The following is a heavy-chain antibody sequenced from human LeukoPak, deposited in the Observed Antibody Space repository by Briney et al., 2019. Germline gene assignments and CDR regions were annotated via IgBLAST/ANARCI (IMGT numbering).Heavy chain of an antibody. Sequence: ASVKVSCKASGYTFTSYGITWVRQAPGQGLEWMGWISAYNGNTNYAQKLQGRVTMTTDTSTSTAYMELRSLRSDDTAVYYCARSPPITMVRGVSSGFDPWGQGTLVTVSS. CDR1: GYTFTSYG. CDR3: ARSPPITMVRGVSSGFDP. V-gene: IGHV1-18*01. D-gene: IGHD3-10*01. J-gene: IGHJ5*02. CDR2: ISAYNGNT.